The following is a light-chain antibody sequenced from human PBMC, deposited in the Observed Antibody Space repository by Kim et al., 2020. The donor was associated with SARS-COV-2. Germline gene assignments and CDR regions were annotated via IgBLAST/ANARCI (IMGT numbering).Light chain of an antibody. CDR2: AAS. CDR3: QQTYNTPWT. Sequence: DIQMTQSPSSLSASVGDRVTITCRASQSISGYLNWYQQKPGKAPKLLIYAASNLQSGVPSRFSGSGSGTDFTLTISSLQPEDFVTYYCQQTYNTPWTFGLGTKVDIK. J-gene: IGKJ1*01. CDR1: QSISGY. V-gene: IGKV1-39*01.